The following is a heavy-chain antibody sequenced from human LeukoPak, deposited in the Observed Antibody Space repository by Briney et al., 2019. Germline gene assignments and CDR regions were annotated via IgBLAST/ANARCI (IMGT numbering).Heavy chain of an antibody. CDR3: ARFNGRGVSNDY. CDR2: IYPNSGGT. CDR1: AYTFTGYY. Sequence: ASVKVSCKASAYTFTGYYMHWVRQAPGQGLEWMGWIYPNSGGTNYAQKFQGRVTMTRNTSISTAYMELSSLRSEDTAVYYCARFNGRGVSNDYWGQGTLVTVSA. D-gene: IGHD3-10*01. J-gene: IGHJ4*02. V-gene: IGHV1-2*02.